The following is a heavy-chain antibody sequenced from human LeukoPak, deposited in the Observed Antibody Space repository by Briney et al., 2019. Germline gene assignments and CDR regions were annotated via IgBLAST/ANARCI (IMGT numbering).Heavy chain of an antibody. CDR3: TTEKYTSSWYFDY. D-gene: IGHD6-13*01. J-gene: IGHJ4*02. Sequence: GGSLRLSCTASEFTFSNVWMSWVRQAPGKGLELVGRIKSKTDGGTTDYAAPVKGRFTVSRDDLKNTLYLQMNSLKTEDTAIYYCTTEKYTSSWYFDYWGQGTLVTVSS. CDR2: IKSKTDGGTT. CDR1: EFTFSNVW. V-gene: IGHV3-15*01.